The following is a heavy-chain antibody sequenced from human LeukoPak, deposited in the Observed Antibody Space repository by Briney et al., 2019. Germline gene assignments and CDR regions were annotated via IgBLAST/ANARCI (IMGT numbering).Heavy chain of an antibody. J-gene: IGHJ6*02. CDR2: IYHSGST. D-gene: IGHD6-13*01. Sequence: SETLSLTCTVSGGSISSGAYYWSWIRQHPGKGLEWIGYIYHSGSTYYNPSLKSRVTISVDTSENQFSLKPSSVTAADTAVYYCARGWCGSWYFPDYYYYYGMDVWGQGTTVTVSS. CDR3: ARGWCGSWYFPDYYYYYGMDV. V-gene: IGHV4-31*03. CDR1: GGSISSGAYY.